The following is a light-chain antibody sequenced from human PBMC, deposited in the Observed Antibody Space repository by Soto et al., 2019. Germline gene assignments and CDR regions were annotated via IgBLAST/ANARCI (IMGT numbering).Light chain of an antibody. CDR2: EVS. Sequence: QSVLTQPASVSGSPGQSITISCTGTSSDVGAYNYVSWYQQHPGKAPKLMIYEVSYRPSGVSDRFSGSRSGNTASLTISGLQAEDESDYYCSSYTSSTTSVFGGGTQLTVL. V-gene: IGLV2-14*01. J-gene: IGLJ3*02. CDR1: SSDVGAYNY. CDR3: SSYTSSTTSV.